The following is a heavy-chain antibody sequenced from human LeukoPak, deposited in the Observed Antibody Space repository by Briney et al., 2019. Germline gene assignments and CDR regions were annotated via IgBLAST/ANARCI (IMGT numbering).Heavy chain of an antibody. CDR3: SREGYSSGLFDY. CDR1: GGTFSSYA. V-gene: IGHV1-69*04. CDR2: IIPILGIA. Sequence: GPSVKVSCKASGGTFSSYATSGVRQAPGQGLEWMGRIIPILGIANYAQKFQGRVTITADKSTSTAYMELSSLRSEDTAVYYCSREGYSSGLFDYWGQGTLVTVSS. D-gene: IGHD6-19*01. J-gene: IGHJ4*02.